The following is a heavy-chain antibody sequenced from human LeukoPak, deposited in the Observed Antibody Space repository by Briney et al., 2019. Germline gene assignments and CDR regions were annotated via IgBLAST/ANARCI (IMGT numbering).Heavy chain of an antibody. CDR2: ISGSGSTV. CDR3: ARRSDYSTVFDY. CDR1: GFTFSSYG. J-gene: IGHJ4*02. V-gene: IGHV3-48*03. D-gene: IGHD4-17*01. Sequence: GGSLRLSCAASGFTFSSYGMNWVRQAPGKGLEWVSYISGSGSTVDYADSMKGRFTNSRDNAKYSLYLQMNSLRAEDTAVYYCARRSDYSTVFDYWGQGTLVTVSS.